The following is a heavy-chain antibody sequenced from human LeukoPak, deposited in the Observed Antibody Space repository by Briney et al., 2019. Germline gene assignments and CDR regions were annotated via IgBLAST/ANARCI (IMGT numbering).Heavy chain of an antibody. CDR1: GGSISSFH. J-gene: IGHJ4*02. D-gene: IGHD6-13*01. CDR3: ARGVYIAAAQYGY. Sequence: SETLSLTCTSSGGSISSFHWSWIRQPPGKGLEWIGYIYYSGTTNYNPSLKSRVTISVDTSKNQFSLKLSSVTAADTAVYYCARGVYIAAAQYGYWGQGTLVTVSS. V-gene: IGHV4-59*01. CDR2: IYYSGTT.